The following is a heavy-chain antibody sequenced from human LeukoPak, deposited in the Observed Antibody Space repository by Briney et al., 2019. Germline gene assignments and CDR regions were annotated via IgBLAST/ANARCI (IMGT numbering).Heavy chain of an antibody. D-gene: IGHD6-19*01. V-gene: IGHV4-4*09. CDR2: IYHSGNT. Sequence: WETLSLTCNVSGASMSSNYWSWIRQPPGKGLEWIGYIYHSGNTNYSPSLESRVTTSVDESKNQFSLRVHFVSAADTAVYYCASTRRAAVAGRFDSWGQGTLVTVSS. J-gene: IGHJ4*02. CDR3: ASTRRAAVAGRFDS. CDR1: GASMSSNY.